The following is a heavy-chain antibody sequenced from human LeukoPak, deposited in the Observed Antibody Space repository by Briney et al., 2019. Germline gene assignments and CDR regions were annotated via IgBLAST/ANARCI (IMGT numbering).Heavy chain of an antibody. CDR3: AEDLGGSPDY. D-gene: IGHD1-26*01. Sequence: PGGSLRLSCVASGFTVSSNYMSWVRQAPGKGLEWVSVIYSGGSTYYADSVKGRFTISRDNSKNTLYLQMNSLRAEDTAVYYCAEDLGGSPDYWGQGTLVTVSS. J-gene: IGHJ4*02. CDR2: IYSGGST. CDR1: GFTVSSNY. V-gene: IGHV3-53*01.